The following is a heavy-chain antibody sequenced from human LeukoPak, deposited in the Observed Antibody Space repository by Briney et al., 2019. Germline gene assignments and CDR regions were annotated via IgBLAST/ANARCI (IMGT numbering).Heavy chain of an antibody. CDR3: ARGGIYDSSGY. V-gene: IGHV3-66*01. J-gene: IGHJ4*02. CDR1: GFTFSSYW. D-gene: IGHD3-22*01. Sequence: GGSLRLSCAASGFTFSSYWMHWVRQAPGKGLEWVSVIYSGDSTYYADSVKGRFTISRDNSKNTLYLQMNSLRADDTAVYYCARGGIYDSSGYWGQGTLVTVSS. CDR2: IYSGDST.